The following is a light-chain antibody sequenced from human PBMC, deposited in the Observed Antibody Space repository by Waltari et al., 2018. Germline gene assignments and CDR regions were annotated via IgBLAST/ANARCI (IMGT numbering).Light chain of an antibody. CDR3: QQRSNWPPMYA. CDR2: DAS. Sequence: EIVLTQSPATLSLSPGERATLSCRASQSVSSYLAWYQQKPGQAPRLLSYDASNRATGIPARFSGIASWTDFTLTISSLEPEDFADYYCQQRSNWPPMYAFGQGTKLEIK. CDR1: QSVSSY. V-gene: IGKV3-11*01. J-gene: IGKJ2*01.